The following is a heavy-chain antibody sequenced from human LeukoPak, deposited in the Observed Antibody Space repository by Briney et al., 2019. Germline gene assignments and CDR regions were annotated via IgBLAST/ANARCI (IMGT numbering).Heavy chain of an antibody. J-gene: IGHJ3*02. V-gene: IGHV1-18*01. CDR1: GYTFTSYG. D-gene: IGHD5-24*01. Sequence: ASVKVSCKASGYTFTSYGISWVRQAPGQGLEWMGWISAYNGNTNYAQKFQGRVTITADKSTSTAYMELSSLRSEDTAVYYCARVRDGYNSVTFDIWGQGTMVTVSS. CDR3: ARVRDGYNSVTFDI. CDR2: ISAYNGNT.